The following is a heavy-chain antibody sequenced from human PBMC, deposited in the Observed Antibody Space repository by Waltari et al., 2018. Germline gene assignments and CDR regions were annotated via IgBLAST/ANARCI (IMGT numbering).Heavy chain of an antibody. J-gene: IGHJ3*01. CDR3: ASGVMVAAGDDCFDF. CDR2: IRFDGSKK. V-gene: IGHV3-30*02. D-gene: IGHD2-15*01. CDR1: GLSLRTQG. Sequence: QTKLVESGGGVAQPGGTWSLSCAEVGLSLRTQGMNWVRQAPGKGLEWVAFIRFDGSKKFHADSVKGRFTISRDNSKEIVYLQMNSLTTEDTAMYYCASGVMVAAGDDCFDFWGQGTMLTVSS.